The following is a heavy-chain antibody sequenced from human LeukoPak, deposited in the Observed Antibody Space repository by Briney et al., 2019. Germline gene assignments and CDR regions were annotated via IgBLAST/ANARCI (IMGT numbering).Heavy chain of an antibody. Sequence: SVKVSCKASGGTFSSYAISWVRQAPGQGLEWMGGIIPIFGTANYAQKFQGRVTITADESTSTAYMELSSLRSEDTAVYYCARGRGRATIFGLDYWGQGTLVTVSS. CDR1: GGTFSSYA. V-gene: IGHV1-69*13. CDR2: IIPIFGTA. J-gene: IGHJ4*02. D-gene: IGHD5-24*01. CDR3: ARGRGRATIFGLDY.